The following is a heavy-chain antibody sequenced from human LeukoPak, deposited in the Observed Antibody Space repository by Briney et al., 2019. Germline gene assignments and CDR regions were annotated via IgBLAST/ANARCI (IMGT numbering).Heavy chain of an antibody. D-gene: IGHD6-19*01. Sequence: GGSLRLSCAPSGFTFSSDRMNSVRQAPGKGLEWVSSISSIIMYIYYADSVKGRFTISRDNAKNSLYLQMNSLRAEDTAVYYCARRFRYSSGWYGDYWGQGTLVTVSS. CDR1: GFTFSSDR. J-gene: IGHJ4*02. CDR3: ARRFRYSSGWYGDY. CDR2: ISSIIMYI. V-gene: IGHV3-21*01.